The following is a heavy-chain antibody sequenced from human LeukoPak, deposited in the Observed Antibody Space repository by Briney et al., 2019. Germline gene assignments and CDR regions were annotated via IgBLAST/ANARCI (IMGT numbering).Heavy chain of an antibody. CDR2: INHSGST. CDR3: ARDTSGYRRGSFDY. Sequence: KPSETLSLTCAVYGGSFSGYYWSWIRQPPGKGLEWIGEINHSGSTNYNPSLKSRVTISVDTSKNQFSLKLSSLTAADTAVYYCARDTSGYRRGSFDYWGQGTLVTVSS. V-gene: IGHV4-34*01. CDR1: GGSFSGYY. J-gene: IGHJ4*02. D-gene: IGHD3-22*01.